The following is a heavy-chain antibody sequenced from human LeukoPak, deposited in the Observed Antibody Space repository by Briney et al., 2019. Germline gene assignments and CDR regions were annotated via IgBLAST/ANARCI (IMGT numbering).Heavy chain of an antibody. J-gene: IGHJ4*02. CDR2: IYYSGST. D-gene: IGHD4-17*01. V-gene: IGHV4-59*01. CDR3: ARDNGLSFDY. Sequence: SETLSLTCTVAGGSISSYYWSWIRQPPGKGLEWIGYIYYSGSTNYNPSLKRGVTISVDKSKNQFSLKLSPVTTAETAVYYCARDNGLSFDYWGQGTLVTVSS. CDR1: GGSISSYY.